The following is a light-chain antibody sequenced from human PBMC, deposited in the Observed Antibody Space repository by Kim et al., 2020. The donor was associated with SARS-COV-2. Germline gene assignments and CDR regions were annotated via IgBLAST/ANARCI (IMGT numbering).Light chain of an antibody. CDR3: QQSYSTPRT. CDR2: AAA. V-gene: IGKV1-39*01. Sequence: ASVGDRVTSTCRASQSISSYLKWYQHKPGIHPKLLIYAAASLQSAVPSRFSGSGSGTDFTLPSSSLQPEDCATYYCQQSYSTPRTFGQGNTVDIK. J-gene: IGKJ1*01. CDR1: QSISSY.